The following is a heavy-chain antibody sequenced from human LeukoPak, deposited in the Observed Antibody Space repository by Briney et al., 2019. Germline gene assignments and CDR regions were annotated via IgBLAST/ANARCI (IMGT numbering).Heavy chain of an antibody. CDR3: ARGGSGSGYDFWSGYYTADY. D-gene: IGHD3-3*01. J-gene: IGHJ4*02. CDR2: ISSSGSTI. V-gene: IGHV3-11*01. CDR1: GFTFSDYY. Sequence: GGSLRLSCAASGFTFSDYYMSWIRQAPGKGLEWVSYISSSGSTIYYADSVKGRFTISRDNAKNSLYPQMNSLRAEDTAVYYCARGGSGSGYDFWSGYYTADYWGQGTLVTVSS.